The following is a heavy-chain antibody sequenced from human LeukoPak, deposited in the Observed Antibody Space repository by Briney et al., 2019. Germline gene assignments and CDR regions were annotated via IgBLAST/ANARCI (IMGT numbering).Heavy chain of an antibody. D-gene: IGHD1-1*01. V-gene: IGHV3-21*01. CDR1: GFTFSTYW. Sequence: GGSLRLSCAASGFTFSTYWMHWVRQAPGKGLEWVSSISSSSSYIYYADSVKGRFTISRDNAKNSLYLQMNSLRAEDTAVYYCARGFFLDAPPPWGQGTLVTVSS. CDR2: ISSSSSYI. J-gene: IGHJ5*02. CDR3: ARGFFLDAPPP.